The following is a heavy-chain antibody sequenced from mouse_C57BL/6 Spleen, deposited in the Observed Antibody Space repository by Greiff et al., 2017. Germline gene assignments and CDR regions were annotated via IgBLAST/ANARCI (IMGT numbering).Heavy chain of an antibody. Sequence: EVKLMESGGGLVKPGGSLKLSCAASGFTFSSYAMSWVRQTPEKRLEWVATISDGGSYTYYPDNVKGRFTISRDNAKNNLYLQMSHLKSEDTAMYYCARVDGSSLYYAMDYWGQGTSVTVSS. J-gene: IGHJ4*01. CDR2: ISDGGSYT. V-gene: IGHV5-4*03. CDR1: GFTFSSYA. D-gene: IGHD1-1*01. CDR3: ARVDGSSLYYAMDY.